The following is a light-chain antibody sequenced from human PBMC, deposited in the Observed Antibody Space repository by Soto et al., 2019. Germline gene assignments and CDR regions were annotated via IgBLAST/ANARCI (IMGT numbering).Light chain of an antibody. CDR3: QQYNTYPWT. CDR2: DAS. Sequence: DVKVTQSPSTLSSSVGDRVTITCRASQIISSWLAWYQQKPGKAPKLLIYDASSLESGVPSRFSGSGSGTEFTLTISSLQPDDFATYYCQQYNTYPWTFGQGTKVDI. J-gene: IGKJ1*01. CDR1: QIISSW. V-gene: IGKV1-5*01.